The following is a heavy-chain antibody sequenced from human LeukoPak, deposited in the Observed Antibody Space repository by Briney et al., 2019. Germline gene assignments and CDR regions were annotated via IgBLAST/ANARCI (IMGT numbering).Heavy chain of an antibody. D-gene: IGHD2-2*02. CDR3: AKTLVRKTGTSCCTDY. V-gene: IGHV3-23*01. J-gene: IGHJ4*02. CDR2: ISGSGGTT. CDR1: GFTFSSYA. Sequence: PGGSLRLSCAASGFTFSSYAMSWVRQPPGKGLEWVSAISGSGGTTYYADSVKGRFTISRDNSKNTLYLQMNSLRAEDTAVYYCAKTLVRKTGTSCCTDYWGQGTLVTVSS.